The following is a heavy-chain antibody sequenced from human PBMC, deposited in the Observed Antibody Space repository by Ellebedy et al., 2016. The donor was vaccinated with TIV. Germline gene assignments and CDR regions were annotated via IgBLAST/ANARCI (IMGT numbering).Heavy chain of an antibody. V-gene: IGHV3-21*01. Sequence: GGSLRLXCAASGFTFSSYSMNWVRQAPGKGLEWVSSISSSSSYIYYADSVKGRFTISRDNAKNSLYLQMNSLRAEDTAVYYCARDQVRGVIIPPYFDYWGQGTLVTVSS. D-gene: IGHD3-10*01. CDR3: ARDQVRGVIIPPYFDY. CDR1: GFTFSSYS. CDR2: ISSSSSYI. J-gene: IGHJ4*02.